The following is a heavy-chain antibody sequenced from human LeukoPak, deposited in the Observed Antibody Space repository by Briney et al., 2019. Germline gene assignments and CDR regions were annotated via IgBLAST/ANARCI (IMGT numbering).Heavy chain of an antibody. CDR2: ISGTGGST. J-gene: IGHJ6*02. CDR1: EFTFSSFL. V-gene: IGHV3-23*01. D-gene: IGHD4/OR15-4a*01. CDR3: ARGRLYGMDV. Sequence: GGSLRLSCAASEFTFSSFLMSWVRQAPGKGPEWVSGISGTGGSTWYIDSVRGRFTISRDNTKNTFYLHMSSLRVDDTAVYYCARGRLYGMDVWGQGTTVIVSS.